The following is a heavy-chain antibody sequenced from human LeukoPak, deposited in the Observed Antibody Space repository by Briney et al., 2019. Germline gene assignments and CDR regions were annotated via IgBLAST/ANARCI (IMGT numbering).Heavy chain of an antibody. D-gene: IGHD5-18*01. CDR1: GGSISSYY. Sequence: PSETLSLTCTVSGGSISSYYWSWIRQPAGRGLEWIGRIYTSGSTNYNPSLKSRVTMSVDTSKNQFSLKLSSVTAADTAVYYCARDLGGYSSGSYYYIMDVWGKGTTVTVS. CDR2: IYTSGST. J-gene: IGHJ6*03. V-gene: IGHV4-4*07. CDR3: ARDLGGYSSGSYYYIMDV.